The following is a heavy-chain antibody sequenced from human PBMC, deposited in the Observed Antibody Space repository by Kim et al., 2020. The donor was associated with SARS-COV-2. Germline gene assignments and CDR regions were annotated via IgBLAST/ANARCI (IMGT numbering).Heavy chain of an antibody. Sequence: SETLSLTCTVSGGSISSSSYYWGWIRQPPGKGLEWIGSIYYSGSTYYNPSLKSRVTISVDTSKNQFSLKLSSVTAADTAVYYCARLLGGFGDRLSYYYYYGMDVWGQGTTVTVSS. D-gene: IGHD3-10*01. J-gene: IGHJ6*02. V-gene: IGHV4-39*01. CDR2: IYYSGST. CDR3: ARLLGGFGDRLSYYYYYGMDV. CDR1: GGSISSSSYY.